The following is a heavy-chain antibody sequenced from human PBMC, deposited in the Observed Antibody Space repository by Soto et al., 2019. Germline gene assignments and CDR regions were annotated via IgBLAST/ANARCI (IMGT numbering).Heavy chain of an antibody. CDR1: GYTFTSYA. J-gene: IGHJ6*02. Sequence: VKVSCKASGYTFTSYAMHWVRQAPGQRLEWMGWINAGNGNTKYSQKFQGRVTITRDTSASTAYIELSSLRSEDTAVYYCARDPAEYSSSSARPRPLLYYYYGMDVWGQGTTVTVSS. V-gene: IGHV1-3*01. D-gene: IGHD6-6*01. CDR3: ARDPAEYSSSSARPRPLLYYYYGMDV. CDR2: INAGNGNT.